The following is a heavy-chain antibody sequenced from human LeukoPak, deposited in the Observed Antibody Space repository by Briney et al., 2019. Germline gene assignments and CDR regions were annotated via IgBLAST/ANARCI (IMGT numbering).Heavy chain of an antibody. V-gene: IGHV1-69*05. D-gene: IGHD2-2*01. CDR3: ASFPVPAAGRYWFDP. Sequence: SVKVSCKASGGTFSSYAISWVRQAPGQGLGWMGGIIPIFGTANYAQKFQGRVTITTDESTSTAYMELSSLRSEDTAVYYCASFPVPAAGRYWFDPWGQGTLVTVSS. CDR2: IIPIFGTA. J-gene: IGHJ5*02. CDR1: GGTFSSYA.